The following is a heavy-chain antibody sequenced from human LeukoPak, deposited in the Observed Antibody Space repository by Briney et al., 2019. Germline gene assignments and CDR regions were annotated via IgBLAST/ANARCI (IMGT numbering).Heavy chain of an antibody. V-gene: IGHV1-18*01. CDR3: ARGPVHCSSTSCFYYFDY. J-gene: IGHJ4*02. CDR2: ISAYNGNT. CDR1: GYTFTSYG. Sequence: GASVKASCKASGYTFTSYGISWVRQAPGQGLEWMGWISAYNGNTNYAQKLQGRVTMTTDTSTSTAYMELRSLRSDDTAVYYCARGPVHCSSTSCFYYFDYWGQGTLVTVSS. D-gene: IGHD2-2*01.